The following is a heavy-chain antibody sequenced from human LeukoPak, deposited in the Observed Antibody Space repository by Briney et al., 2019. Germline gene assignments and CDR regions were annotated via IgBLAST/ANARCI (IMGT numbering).Heavy chain of an antibody. CDR2: IAWNGGSI. Sequence: GRSLRLSCAASEFNFDDYSMHWVRQAPGKGLEWVSAIAWNGGSIAYADSVKGRFTISRDNAKNSLSLQMNFLRVEDTAFYYCVKSSRGEAYHYSYFELWGRGTLVTVSS. CDR3: VKSSRGEAYHYSYFEL. D-gene: IGHD2-2*01. J-gene: IGHJ2*01. V-gene: IGHV3-9*01. CDR1: EFNFDDYS.